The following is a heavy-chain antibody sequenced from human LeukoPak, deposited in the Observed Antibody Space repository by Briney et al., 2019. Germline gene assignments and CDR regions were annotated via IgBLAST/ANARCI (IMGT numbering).Heavy chain of an antibody. D-gene: IGHD6-19*01. Sequence: ASVKVSCKASGYTFTSYGISWVRQAPGQGLEWMGWISAYNGNTIYAQKFQGRVTMTEDTSTDTAYMELSSLRSEDTAVYYCATYLAVAGSFDYWGQGTLVTVSS. V-gene: IGHV1-18*01. CDR2: ISAYNGNT. CDR3: ATYLAVAGSFDY. CDR1: GYTFTSYG. J-gene: IGHJ4*02.